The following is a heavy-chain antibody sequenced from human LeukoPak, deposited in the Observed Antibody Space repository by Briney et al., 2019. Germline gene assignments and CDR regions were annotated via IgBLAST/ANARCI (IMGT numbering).Heavy chain of an antibody. CDR2: IDKKDNLYAT. CDR3: TRDRGTYSWFDP. CDR1: GFTFSGSA. V-gene: IGHV3-73*01. D-gene: IGHD1-26*01. J-gene: IGHJ5*02. Sequence: GGSLKLSCAASGFTFSGSAVHWVRQSSGKGLEWVGHIDKKDNLYATAYAESVKGRFTISRDDSKDTAFLHMDGLKTEDTALYYCTRDRGTYSWFDPWGQGTLVTVSS.